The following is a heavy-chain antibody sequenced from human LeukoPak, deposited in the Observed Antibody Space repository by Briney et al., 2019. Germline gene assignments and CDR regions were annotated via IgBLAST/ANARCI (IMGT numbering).Heavy chain of an antibody. Sequence: PGGSLRLSCAASGFTVSSNYMSWVRQAPGKGLEWVSVIYSGGSTYYADSVEGRFTISRDNSKNTLYLQMNSLRAEDTAVYYCAGEWHLGSSWHPFDYWGQGTLVTVSS. D-gene: IGHD6-13*01. J-gene: IGHJ4*02. CDR2: IYSGGST. CDR1: GFTVSSNY. CDR3: AGEWHLGSSWHPFDY. V-gene: IGHV3-66*01.